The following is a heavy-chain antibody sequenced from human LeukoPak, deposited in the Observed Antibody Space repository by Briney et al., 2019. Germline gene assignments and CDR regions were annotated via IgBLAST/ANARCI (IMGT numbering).Heavy chain of an antibody. V-gene: IGHV3-21*01. J-gene: IGHJ3*02. CDR1: GFTFSSYS. CDR2: ISSSSSYI. CDR3: ARDREITIFGVVPMAFDI. D-gene: IGHD3-3*01. Sequence: GGSLRLSCAASGFTFSSYSMNWVRQAPGKGLEWVSSISSSSSYIYYADSVKGRFTISRDNAKNSLYLQMNSLRAEDTAVYYCARDREITIFGVVPMAFDIWGQGAMVTVSS.